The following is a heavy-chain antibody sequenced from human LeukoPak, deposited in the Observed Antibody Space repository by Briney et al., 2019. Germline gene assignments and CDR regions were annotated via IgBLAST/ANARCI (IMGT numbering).Heavy chain of an antibody. CDR2: FSGSGGST. V-gene: IGHV3-23*01. D-gene: IGHD2-21*02. CDR3: AKFIAYCGGDCYEGNYYFDY. Sequence: PGGSLSLPCTASGFTFSSYAMSWVRQAPGKGLEGFSAFSGSGGSTYYADSVKGRFTISRDNSKNTLYLQMNSLRAEDTAVYYCAKFIAYCGGDCYEGNYYFDYWGQGTLVTVSS. CDR1: GFTFSSYA. J-gene: IGHJ4*02.